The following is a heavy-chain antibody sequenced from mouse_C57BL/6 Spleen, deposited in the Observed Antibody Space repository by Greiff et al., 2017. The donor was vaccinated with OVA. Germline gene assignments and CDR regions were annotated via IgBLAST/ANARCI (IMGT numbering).Heavy chain of an antibody. J-gene: IGHJ2*01. CDR3: ARDRGTTVLDY. V-gene: IGHV5-16*01. CDR1: GFTFSDYY. Sequence: EVHLVESEGGLVQPGSSMKLSCTASGFTFSDYYMAWVRQVPEKGLEWVANINYDGSSTYYLDSLKSRFIISRDNAKNILYLQMSSLKSEDTATYYGARDRGTTVLDYWGQGTTLTVSS. CDR2: INYDGSST. D-gene: IGHD1-1*01.